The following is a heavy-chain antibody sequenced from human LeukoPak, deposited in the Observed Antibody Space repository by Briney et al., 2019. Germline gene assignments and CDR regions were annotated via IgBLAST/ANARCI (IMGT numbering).Heavy chain of an antibody. CDR3: ARASQWLAFDD. V-gene: IGHV3-21*01. J-gene: IGHJ4*02. CDR1: GFTFSSYS. Sequence: GGSLRLSCAASGFTFSSYSINWVRQAPGKGLEWVSSISSSSRYIYYAVSVKGRFTISRDNSKNTLYLQMNSLRVEDTAVYFCARASQWLAFDDWGQGTLVTVSS. CDR2: ISSSSRYI. D-gene: IGHD6-19*01.